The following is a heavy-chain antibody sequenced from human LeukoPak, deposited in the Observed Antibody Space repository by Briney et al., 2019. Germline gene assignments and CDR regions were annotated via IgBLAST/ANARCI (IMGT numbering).Heavy chain of an antibody. Sequence: GGSLRLSCAASGFTFSSYWMSWVRQAPGKGLEWVANIKEDGSEKYYVDSVKGRFTISRDNAKNSLYLQMNSLRAEDTAVYYCARDHRGYSYGSEQYHYYYMDVWGKGTTVTISS. CDR1: GFTFSSYW. V-gene: IGHV3-7*01. CDR2: IKEDGSEK. CDR3: ARDHRGYSYGSEQYHYYYMDV. J-gene: IGHJ6*03. D-gene: IGHD5-18*01.